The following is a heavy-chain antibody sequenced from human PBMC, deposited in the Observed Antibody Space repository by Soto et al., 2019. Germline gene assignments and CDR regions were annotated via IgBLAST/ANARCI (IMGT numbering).Heavy chain of an antibody. CDR1: GGSISSGGYY. J-gene: IGHJ4*02. V-gene: IGHV4-31*01. Sequence: QVQLQESGPGLVKPSQTLSLTCTVSGGSISSGGYYWSWIRQHPGKGLEWIGYIYYSGSTYYNPSLKXXVXIXXDTSKNQFSLKLSSVTAADTAVYYCARDVNDYFDYWGQGTLVTVSS. CDR2: IYYSGST. CDR3: ARDVNDYFDY.